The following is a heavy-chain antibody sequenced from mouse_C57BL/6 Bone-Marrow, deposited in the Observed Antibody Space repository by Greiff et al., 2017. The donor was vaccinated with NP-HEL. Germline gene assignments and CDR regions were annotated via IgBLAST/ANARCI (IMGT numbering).Heavy chain of an antibody. CDR2: IWSGGSS. V-gene: IGHV2-2*01. J-gene: IGHJ3*01. D-gene: IGHD2-5*01. CDR1: GFSLTSYG. CDR3: ARKGLYYSNYGFAY. Sequence: VQGVESGPGLVQPSQSLSITCTVSGFSLTSYGVHWVRQSPGKGLEWLGVIWSGGSSDYNAAFISRLSISKDNSKSQFFLKMNSLQAYDTAIYYCARKGLYYSNYGFAYWGQGTLGTVSA.